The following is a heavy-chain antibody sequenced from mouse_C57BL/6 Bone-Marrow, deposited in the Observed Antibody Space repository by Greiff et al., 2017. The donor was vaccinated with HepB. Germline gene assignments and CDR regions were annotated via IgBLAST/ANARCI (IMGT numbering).Heavy chain of an antibody. D-gene: IGHD2-1*01. Sequence: EVKLQESGGGLVQPGGSLKLSCAASGFTFSDYYMYWVRQTPEKRLEWVAYISNGGGSTYYPDTVKGRFTISRDNAKNTLYLQMSRLKSEDTAMYYCARPYGISYYAMDYWGQGTSVTVSS. J-gene: IGHJ4*01. CDR2: ISNGGGST. CDR3: ARPYGISYYAMDY. V-gene: IGHV5-12*01. CDR1: GFTFSDYY.